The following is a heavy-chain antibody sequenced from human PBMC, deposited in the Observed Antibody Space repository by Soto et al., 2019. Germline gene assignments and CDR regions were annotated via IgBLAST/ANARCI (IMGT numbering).Heavy chain of an antibody. CDR2: ISYDGSNK. V-gene: IGHV3-30*18. CDR3: AKGTIYCSSTSCYEDYYYGMDV. D-gene: IGHD2-2*01. Sequence: QVQLVESGGGVVQPGRSLRLSCAASGFTFSSYGMHWVRQAPGKGLEWVAVISYDGSNKYYADSVKGRFTISRDNSKNTLYMQMNSLRADDTAVYYCAKGTIYCSSTSCYEDYYYGMDVWGQGTTVTVSS. J-gene: IGHJ6*02. CDR1: GFTFSSYG.